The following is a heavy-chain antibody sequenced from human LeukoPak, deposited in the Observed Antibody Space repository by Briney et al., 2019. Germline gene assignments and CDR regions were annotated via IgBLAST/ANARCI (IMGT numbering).Heavy chain of an antibody. CDR1: GFTFTNYD. J-gene: IGHJ4*02. V-gene: IGHV3-33*08. CDR2: IFYDGSNK. CDR3: ATDRQLHYFDY. Sequence: PGGSLRLSCAASGFTFTNYDIHWVRQAPGKGLEWVAVIFYDGSNKYYADSVKGRFTISRDNSKNTLYLQMNSLRAEDTAVYHCATDRQLHYFDYWGQGTLVTVSS. D-gene: IGHD4-23*01.